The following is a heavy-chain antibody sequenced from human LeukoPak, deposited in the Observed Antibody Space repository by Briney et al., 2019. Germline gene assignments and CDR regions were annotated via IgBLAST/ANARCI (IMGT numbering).Heavy chain of an antibody. CDR2: IRSSGRTT. CDR1: GLIFTNAW. J-gene: IGHJ4*02. D-gene: IGHD1-26*01. V-gene: IGHV3-23*01. Sequence: GGSLRLSCAASGLIFTNAWMTWVRQAPGKGPEWVAVIRSSGRTTDYADSVKGRFTISRDNSNNTLFLQMIRLRAEDTAVYYCAEPPENVVGTSPFYFDSWGQGTLVTVSS. CDR3: AEPPENVVGTSPFYFDS.